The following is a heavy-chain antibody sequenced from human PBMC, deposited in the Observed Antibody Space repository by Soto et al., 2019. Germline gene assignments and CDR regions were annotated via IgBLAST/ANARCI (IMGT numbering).Heavy chain of an antibody. CDR2: IDPSGIT. CDR3: ARVNPPGGYLNGFDI. V-gene: IGHV4-34*01. Sequence: QVQLQQWGAGLLKPSETLSLTCAVYGGSFSGYCWTWIRQPPGKGLEWIGEIDPSGITAYNPSLKSRVTISLDTSQNQFSVDLSSVTAVDMAVYYCARVNPPGGYLNGFDIWGQGTIVTVSP. D-gene: IGHD2-2*01. J-gene: IGHJ3*02. CDR1: GGSFSGYC.